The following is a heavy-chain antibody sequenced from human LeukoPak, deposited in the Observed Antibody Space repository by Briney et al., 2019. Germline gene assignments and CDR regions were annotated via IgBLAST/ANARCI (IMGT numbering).Heavy chain of an antibody. D-gene: IGHD3-10*01. CDR1: GYTFTSYY. CDR2: INPSGGST. V-gene: IGHV1-46*01. J-gene: IGHJ6*02. CDR3: ARDFNYGSGSYYNVFDYYYGMDV. Sequence: ASVKVSCKASGYTFTSYYMHWVRQAPGQGLEWMGIINPSGGSTSYAQKFQGRVTMTRDTSTSTVYMDLSSLRSEDTAVYYCARDFNYGSGSYYNVFDYYYGMDVWGQGTTVTVSS.